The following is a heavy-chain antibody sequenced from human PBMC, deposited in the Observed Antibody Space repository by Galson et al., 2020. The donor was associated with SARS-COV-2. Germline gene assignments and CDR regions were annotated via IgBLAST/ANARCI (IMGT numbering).Heavy chain of an antibody. D-gene: IGHD6-19*01. Sequence: GESLKISCEVSGFTFNDFWMSWFRQAPGEGLEWVANIKGDGSETNYADFVKGRFSISRDNAANSLYLQMNSLRVEDSAAYYCSREGWQGGYWGQGTRVTVSS. J-gene: IGHJ4*02. CDR2: IKGDGSET. CDR1: GFTFNDFW. V-gene: IGHV3-7*01. CDR3: SREGWQGGY.